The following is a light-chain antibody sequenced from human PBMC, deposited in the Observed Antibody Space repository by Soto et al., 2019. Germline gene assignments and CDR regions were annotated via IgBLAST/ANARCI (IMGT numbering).Light chain of an antibody. V-gene: IGLV2-14*01. Sequence: QSALTQPASVSGSPGQSITISCTGTSSDVGGYNSVSWYLQHPGKAPKLMIYEVSNRPSGVSNRFSGSKSGNTASLTISGLQAEDEADYYCCSYAGSYTGVFGGGTKLTVL. CDR1: SSDVGGYNS. J-gene: IGLJ3*02. CDR3: CSYAGSYTGV. CDR2: EVS.